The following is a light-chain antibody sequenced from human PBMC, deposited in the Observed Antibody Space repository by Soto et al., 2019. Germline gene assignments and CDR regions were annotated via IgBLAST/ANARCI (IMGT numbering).Light chain of an antibody. Sequence: EIVLTQSPGTLSLSPGERATLSCRASQSVSSSYLVWYQQKPGQAPRLLIYGASSRATGTPDRFSGSGSGTDFTLTISRLEPEDFAVYYCQQYGSSPYTFGQGTKLEIK. CDR3: QQYGSSPYT. J-gene: IGKJ2*01. CDR1: QSVSSSY. CDR2: GAS. V-gene: IGKV3-20*01.